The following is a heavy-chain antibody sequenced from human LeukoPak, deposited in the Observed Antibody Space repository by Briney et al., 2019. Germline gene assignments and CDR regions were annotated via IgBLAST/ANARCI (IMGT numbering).Heavy chain of an antibody. CDR2: INHSGST. CDR3: ARAMYSSSCANYFDY. Sequence: KPSETLSLTCAVYGGSFSGYYWSWIRQPPGKGLEWIGEINHSGSTNYNQSLKSRVTISVDTSKNQFSLKLSSVTAADTAVYYCARAMYSSSCANYFDYWGQGTLVTVSS. V-gene: IGHV4-34*01. J-gene: IGHJ4*02. CDR1: GGSFSGYY. D-gene: IGHD6-13*01.